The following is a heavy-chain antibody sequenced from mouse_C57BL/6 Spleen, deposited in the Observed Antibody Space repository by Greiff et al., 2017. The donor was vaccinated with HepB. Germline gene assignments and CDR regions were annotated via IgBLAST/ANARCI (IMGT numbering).Heavy chain of an antibody. J-gene: IGHJ4*01. CDR3: ARSGDYYGSSLYAMDY. Sequence: QVQLQQSGAELVRPGTSVKVSCKASGYAFTNYLIEWVKQRPGQGLEWIGVINPGSGGTNYNEKFKGKATLTADKSSSTAYMQLRSLTSEDSAVYFCARSGDYYGSSLYAMDYWGQGTSVTVSS. CDR2: INPGSGGT. D-gene: IGHD1-1*01. CDR1: GYAFTNYL. V-gene: IGHV1-54*01.